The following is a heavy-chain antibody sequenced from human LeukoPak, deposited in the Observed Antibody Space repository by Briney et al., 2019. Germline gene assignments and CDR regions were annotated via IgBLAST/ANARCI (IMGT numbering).Heavy chain of an antibody. D-gene: IGHD6-13*01. CDR3: ARETGSSSWCGMDV. J-gene: IGHJ6*02. V-gene: IGHV3-30-3*01. CDR2: ISYDGSNK. Sequence: GGSLRLSCAASGFTFSSYAMHWVRQAPGKGLEWVAVISYDGSNKYYADSVKGRFTISRDNSKNTLYLQMNSPRAEDTAVYYCARETGSSSWCGMDVWGQGTTVTVSS. CDR1: GFTFSSYA.